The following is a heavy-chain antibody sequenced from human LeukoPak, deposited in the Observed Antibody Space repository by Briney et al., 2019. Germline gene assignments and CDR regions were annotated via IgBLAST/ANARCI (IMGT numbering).Heavy chain of an antibody. Sequence: PSETLSLTCAVYGESFSGYYWSWIRQPAGKGLEWIGRIYTSGSTNYNPSLKSRVTMSVDTSKNQFSLKLSSVTAADTAVYYCARDNLMVRGPHNGWFDPWGQGTLVTVSS. V-gene: IGHV4-4*07. CDR3: ARDNLMVRGPHNGWFDP. CDR1: GESFSGYY. J-gene: IGHJ5*02. CDR2: IYTSGST. D-gene: IGHD3-10*01.